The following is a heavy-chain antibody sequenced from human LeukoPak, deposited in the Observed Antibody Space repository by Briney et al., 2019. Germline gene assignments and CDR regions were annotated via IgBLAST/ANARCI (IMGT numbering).Heavy chain of an antibody. D-gene: IGHD3-22*01. V-gene: IGHV3-23*01. J-gene: IGHJ4*02. CDR2: ISGSGGST. CDR3: AKKPGHYYDSSGYSREYYFDY. Sequence: PGGFLRLACAAFGFTFSSYAMSWVRQAPGKGLEWVSAISGSGGSTYYADSVKGRFTIYRDNSKNTRYLQTNSLRAEDTAVYYCAKKPGHYYDSSGYSREYYFDYWGQGTLVTVSS. CDR1: GFTFSSYA.